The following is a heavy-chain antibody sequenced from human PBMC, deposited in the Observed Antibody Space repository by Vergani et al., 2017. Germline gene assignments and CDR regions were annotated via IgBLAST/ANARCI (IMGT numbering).Heavy chain of an antibody. J-gene: IGHJ3*02. CDR3: ARDTLAAAGTDAFDI. CDR2: IYYSGST. V-gene: IGHV4-30-4*01. Sequence: QVQLQESGPGLVKPSQTLSLTCTVSGGSISSGDYYWSWIRQPPGKGLAWIGYIYYSGSTYYNPSLKSRVTISVDTSKNQFSLKLSSVTAADTAVYYCARDTLAAAGTDAFDIWGQGTMVTVSS. CDR1: GGSISSGDYY. D-gene: IGHD6-13*01.